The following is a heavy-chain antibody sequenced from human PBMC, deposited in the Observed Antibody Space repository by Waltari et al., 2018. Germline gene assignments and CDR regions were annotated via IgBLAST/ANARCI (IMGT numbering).Heavy chain of an antibody. V-gene: IGHV3-21*01. Sequence: EVQLVESGGGLGKPGGSLRLSCAASGFTFSSYSMNWVRKATGKGMEWVSSMSSSSSDIYYADSVKGRFTISRDNAKNSLYLQMNSLRAEDTAVYYCARGYQDAFDIWGQGTMVTVSS. CDR3: ARGYQDAFDI. D-gene: IGHD5-12*01. CDR2: MSSSSSDI. CDR1: GFTFSSYS. J-gene: IGHJ3*02.